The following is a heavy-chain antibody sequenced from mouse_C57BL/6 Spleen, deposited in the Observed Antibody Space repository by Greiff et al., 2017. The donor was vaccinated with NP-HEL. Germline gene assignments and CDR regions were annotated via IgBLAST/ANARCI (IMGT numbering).Heavy chain of an antibody. CDR2: IDPEDGDT. CDR3: TTAQALFDY. Sequence: VQLQQSGAEFVRPGASVKLSCTASGFNIKDYYMYWVKQRPEQGLEWIGRIDPEDGDTEYAPKFQGKATMTAGTSSNTAYLQLSSLTSEDTAVYYCTTAQALFDYWGQGTTLTVSS. V-gene: IGHV14-1*01. CDR1: GFNIKDYY. D-gene: IGHD3-2*02. J-gene: IGHJ2*01.